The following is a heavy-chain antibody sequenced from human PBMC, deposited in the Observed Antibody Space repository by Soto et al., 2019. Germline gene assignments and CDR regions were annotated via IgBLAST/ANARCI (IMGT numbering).Heavy chain of an antibody. Sequence: QVHLAQSGAEVKKPGASVKVSCKASGYTFTSFAIHWVRQAPGQGLEWMGWINAGNGNIKHSQKFQHRVTITRDTSTSTAYLELSSLRFEGTAVYYCARDGAVAGDSNFDYWGQGTLVAVSS. CDR1: GYTFTSFA. CDR2: INAGNGNI. CDR3: ARDGAVAGDSNFDY. J-gene: IGHJ4*02. D-gene: IGHD6-19*01. V-gene: IGHV1-3*01.